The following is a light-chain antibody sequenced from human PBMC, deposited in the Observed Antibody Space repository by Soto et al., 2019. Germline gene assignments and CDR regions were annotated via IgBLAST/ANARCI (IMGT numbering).Light chain of an antibody. Sequence: QSALTQPASVSGAPGQSITISCTGTSSDVGDYKYVSWYQKHPGKAPKALIYEVSNRPSDVSLRFSGSKSGTTAFLTISGLHAEDEADYYCSSFISSSTIVFGSRTKVTVL. CDR2: EVS. CDR1: SSDVGDYKY. J-gene: IGLJ1*01. V-gene: IGLV2-14*01. CDR3: SSFISSSTIV.